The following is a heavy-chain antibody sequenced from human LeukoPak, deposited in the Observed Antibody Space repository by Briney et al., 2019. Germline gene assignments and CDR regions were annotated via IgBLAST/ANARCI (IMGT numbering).Heavy chain of an antibody. Sequence: GESLKISCKASGSSFTSYWIGWVRQMPGKGLEWMGIIYPGDSDTGYSPSFQGQVTISADKSFNIAYLQWSSLKASDTAMYYCVRPHCSGGSCYRDAFDVWGQGTMVTVS. J-gene: IGHJ3*01. CDR2: IYPGDSDT. CDR3: VRPHCSGGSCYRDAFDV. D-gene: IGHD2-15*01. CDR1: GSSFTSYW. V-gene: IGHV5-51*01.